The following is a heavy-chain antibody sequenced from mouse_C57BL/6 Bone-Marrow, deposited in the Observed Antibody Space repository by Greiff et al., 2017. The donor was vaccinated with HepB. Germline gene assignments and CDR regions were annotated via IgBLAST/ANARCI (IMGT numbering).Heavy chain of an antibody. J-gene: IGHJ3*01. CDR1: EYEFPSHD. CDR3: ARPFLTSAWFAY. V-gene: IGHV5-2*01. D-gene: IGHD1-1*01. Sequence: EVKLVESGGGLVQPGESLKLSCESNEYEFPSHDMSWVRKTPEKRLELVAAINSDGGSTYYPDTMERRFIISRDNTKKTLYLQMSSLRSEDTALYDCARPFLTSAWFAYWGQGTLVTVSA. CDR2: INSDGGST.